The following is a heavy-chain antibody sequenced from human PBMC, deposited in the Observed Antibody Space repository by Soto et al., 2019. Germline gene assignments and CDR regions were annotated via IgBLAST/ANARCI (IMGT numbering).Heavy chain of an antibody. D-gene: IGHD6-25*01. V-gene: IGHV6-1*01. J-gene: IGHJ4*02. CDR3: VSGQPSAFDY. CDR2: TYYRSKWSS. CDR1: GDSVSRNGFA. Sequence: QVQLRQSGPGLVKPSQTLSLTCAISGDSVSRNGFAWNWIRQSPSRGREWRGRTYYRSKWSSDYAVSLTSRITINPDTSKSQVSLQLNSVTPEETAVYYCVSGQPSAFDYWGQGTLVTVSS.